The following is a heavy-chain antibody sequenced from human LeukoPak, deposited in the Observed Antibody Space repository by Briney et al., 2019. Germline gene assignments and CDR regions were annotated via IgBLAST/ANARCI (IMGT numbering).Heavy chain of an antibody. CDR2: INHSGST. D-gene: IGHD1-20*01. CDR3: ARGMGITGICFDY. V-gene: IGHV4-34*01. CDR1: GGSFSGYY. Sequence: SETLSLTCAIYGGSFSGYYRSWIRQPLGKGLEWIGEINHSGSTNYNPSLKSRVTISVDTSKNQFSLKLSSVTAADTAVYYCARGMGITGICFDYWGQGTLVTVSS. J-gene: IGHJ4*02.